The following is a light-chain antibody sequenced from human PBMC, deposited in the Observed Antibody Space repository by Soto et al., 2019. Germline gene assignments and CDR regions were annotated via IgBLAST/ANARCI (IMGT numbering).Light chain of an antibody. J-gene: IGLJ1*01. V-gene: IGLV2-8*01. Sequence: QSALTQPPPASGSPGQSVTISCTGTSSDVGDYNYVSWYQQHPGKAPKLMIYEVSKRPSGVPDRFSGSKSGNTASLTVSGLQAEDEADYYCSSYAGSLYVFGTGTKLTVL. CDR1: SSDVGDYNY. CDR3: SSYAGSLYV. CDR2: EVS.